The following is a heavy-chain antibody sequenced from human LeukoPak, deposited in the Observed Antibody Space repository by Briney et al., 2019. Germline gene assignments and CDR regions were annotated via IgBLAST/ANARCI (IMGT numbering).Heavy chain of an antibody. CDR3: AKGYDSSGYYLIDY. CDR1: GFTFSSYA. CDR2: ISGSGGST. V-gene: IGHV3-23*01. D-gene: IGHD3-22*01. Sequence: PGGSLRLSCAASGFTFSSYAMSWVRQAPGKGLEWVSAISGSGGSTYYADSVKGRFTISRDNSKNTLYLQTNSLRAEDTAVYYCAKGYDSSGYYLIDYWGQGTLVTVSS. J-gene: IGHJ4*02.